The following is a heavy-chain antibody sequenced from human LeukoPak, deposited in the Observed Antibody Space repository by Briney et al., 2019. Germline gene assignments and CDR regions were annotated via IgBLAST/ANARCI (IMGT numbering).Heavy chain of an antibody. CDR1: GFTFSSYA. CDR3: AKDHGMITFGGVIVPEYYFDY. D-gene: IGHD3-16*02. J-gene: IGHJ4*02. CDR2: ISGSGGGT. Sequence: GGSLRLSCAASGFTFSSYAMSWVRQAPGKGLEWVSAISGSGGGTYYADSVKGRFTISRDNSKNTLYLQMNSLRAEDTAVYYCAKDHGMITFGGVIVPEYYFDYWGQGTLVTVSS. V-gene: IGHV3-23*01.